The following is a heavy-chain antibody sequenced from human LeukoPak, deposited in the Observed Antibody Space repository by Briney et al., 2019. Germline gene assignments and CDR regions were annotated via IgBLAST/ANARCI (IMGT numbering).Heavy chain of an antibody. CDR2: IRGSGGST. V-gene: IGHV3-23*01. J-gene: IGHJ4*02. Sequence: GGSLRLSCAASGFTFSSYAMSWAARAPGKGLRWFSAIRGSGGSTYYADSVKGRFTISRDNSKNTLYLQMNSLRAEDTAVYYCAKDPFWSGSSDDYWAREPWSPSPQ. CDR3: AKDPFWSGSSDDY. D-gene: IGHD3-3*01. CDR1: GFTFSSYA.